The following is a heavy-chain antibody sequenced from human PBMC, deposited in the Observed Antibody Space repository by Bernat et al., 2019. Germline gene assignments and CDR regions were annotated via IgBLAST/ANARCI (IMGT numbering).Heavy chain of an antibody. J-gene: IGHJ4*02. CDR1: GFTFSSYG. Sequence: QVQLVESGGGVVQPGRSLRLSCAASGFTFSSYGMHWVRQAPGKGLEWVAVISYDGSNKYYADSVKGRFTISRDNSKNTLYLQMNSLRAEDTAVYYCAREGPTTVVSFDYWGQGTLVTVSS. V-gene: IGHV3-30*03. CDR2: ISYDGSNK. CDR3: AREGPTTVVSFDY. D-gene: IGHD4-23*01.